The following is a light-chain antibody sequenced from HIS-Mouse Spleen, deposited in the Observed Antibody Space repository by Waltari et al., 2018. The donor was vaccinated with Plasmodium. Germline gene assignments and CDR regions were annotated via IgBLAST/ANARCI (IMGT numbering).Light chain of an antibody. CDR1: ALPKQY. J-gene: IGLJ2*01. V-gene: IGLV3-25*03. CDR3: QSADSSGTYRV. CDR2: KDS. Sequence: SYELTQPPSVSVSPGQTARITCSGDALPKQYAYWYQQKPGQAPVLVIYKDSERHSGIPGRFSGSSSGTTVTLTISGVQAEDEADYYCQSADSSGTYRVFGGGTKLTVL.